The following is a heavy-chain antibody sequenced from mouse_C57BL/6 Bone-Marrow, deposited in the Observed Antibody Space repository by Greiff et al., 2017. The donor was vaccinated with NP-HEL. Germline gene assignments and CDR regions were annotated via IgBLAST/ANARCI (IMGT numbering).Heavy chain of an antibody. J-gene: IGHJ2*01. CDR3: AREWLLQGY. Sequence: EVQLQQSGPVLVKPGASVKMSCKASGYTFTDYYMNWVKQSHGKSLEWIGVINPYNGGTSYNQKFKGKATLTVDKSSSTAYMELNSLTSEDSAVYYCAREWLLQGYWGQGTTLTVSS. D-gene: IGHD2-3*01. V-gene: IGHV1-19*01. CDR1: GYTFTDYY. CDR2: INPYNGGT.